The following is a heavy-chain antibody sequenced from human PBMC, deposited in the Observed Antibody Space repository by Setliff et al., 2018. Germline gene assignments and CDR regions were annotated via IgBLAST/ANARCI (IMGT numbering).Heavy chain of an antibody. CDR3: AREQWLDPPGYYYMDV. J-gene: IGHJ6*03. D-gene: IGHD6-19*01. Sequence: SETLSLTCAVSGYSIGRDYYWGWIRQPPGKGLEWIGSIYHSGSANYNPSLKSRVTMSIDTSKNQFSLKLNSVTAADMAVYYCAREQWLDPPGYYYMDVWAKGTTVTVSS. CDR1: GYSIGRDYY. CDR2: IYHSGSA. V-gene: IGHV4-38-2*02.